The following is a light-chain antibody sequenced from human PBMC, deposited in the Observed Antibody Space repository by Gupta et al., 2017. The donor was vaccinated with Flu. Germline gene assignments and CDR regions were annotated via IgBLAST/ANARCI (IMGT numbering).Light chain of an antibody. V-gene: IGKV3-15*01. Sequence: EIVVTQTLTTLSASPGERVTLTCRTSQSVRNNLAWYQQKPGLAPRLLIYAASTRDTGVPARFSGTGSGTEFNLIISSRQSEDFAVYYCYQYESWPPYSFGQGTKLDIK. CDR3: YQYESWPPYS. J-gene: IGKJ2*03. CDR2: AAS. CDR1: QSVRNN.